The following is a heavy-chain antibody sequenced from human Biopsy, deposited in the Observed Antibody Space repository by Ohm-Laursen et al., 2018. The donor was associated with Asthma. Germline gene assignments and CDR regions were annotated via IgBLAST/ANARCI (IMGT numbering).Heavy chain of an antibody. V-gene: IGHV1-69*13. Sequence: SVEVSCKASGGTFSSYAISWVRQAPGQGLEWMGGIIPIFGTANYAQKFQGRVTITADESTSTAYMELSSLRSEDTAVYYCARDPHNSYLASLRTKFNYYYYGMDVWGQGTTVTVSS. D-gene: IGHD1-7*01. CDR2: IIPIFGTA. J-gene: IGHJ6*02. CDR1: GGTFSSYA. CDR3: ARDPHNSYLASLRTKFNYYYYGMDV.